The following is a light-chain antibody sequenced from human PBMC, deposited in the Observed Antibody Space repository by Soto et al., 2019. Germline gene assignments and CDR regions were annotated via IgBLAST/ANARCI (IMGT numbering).Light chain of an antibody. J-gene: IGLJ2*01. CDR2: SDN. CDR3: AGWDDSLNGVV. CDR1: SSNIGSQT. Sequence: QSVLTQPPSASGTPGQRVTIYCSGSSSNIGSQTVNWYQQVPGVAPKLLLYSDNQRPSGVPDRFSGSRSGTSASLAISGLQSEDEANYYCAGWDDSLNGVVFGGGTQLTVL. V-gene: IGLV1-44*01.